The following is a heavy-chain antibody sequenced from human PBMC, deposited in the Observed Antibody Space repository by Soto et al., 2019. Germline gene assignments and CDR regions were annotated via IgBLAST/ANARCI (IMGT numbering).Heavy chain of an antibody. CDR3: GTPPQYWSSTSCYNYGVDV. CDR2: VSESGDDS. V-gene: IGHV3-23*01. CDR1: GLTFSNFA. J-gene: IGHJ6*02. Sequence: QLLESGGGLVQPGGSLRLSCAASGLTFSNFAMTWVRQAPGKGLEWVSLVSESGDDSYYADSVKGRFTISRDNSKNTLYLQMNNVRAEDTAVYYCGTPPQYWSSTSCYNYGVDVWGQGTTVTVSS. D-gene: IGHD2-2*01.